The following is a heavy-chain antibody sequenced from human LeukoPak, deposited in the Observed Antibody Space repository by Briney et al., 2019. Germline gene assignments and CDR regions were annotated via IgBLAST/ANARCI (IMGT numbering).Heavy chain of an antibody. CDR1: GFTFSSYW. CDR3: ARDGPSYYYYYMDV. Sequence: GGSLRLSCAASGFTFSSYWMHWVRQARGKGLVWVSRINTDGSSTSYADSVKGRFTISRDNAKNTLYLQMNSLRAEDTAVYYCARDGPSYYYYYMDVWGKGTTVTVSS. V-gene: IGHV3-74*01. CDR2: INTDGSST. J-gene: IGHJ6*03.